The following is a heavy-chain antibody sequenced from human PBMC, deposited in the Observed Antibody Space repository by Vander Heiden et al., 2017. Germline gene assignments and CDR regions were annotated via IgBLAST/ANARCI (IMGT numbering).Heavy chain of an antibody. Sequence: EVQLLESGGGLVQPGGSLRLSCAASGFTFSTYAMTGVRQAPGKGLEWVSVIRGSDRNTYYADSVKGRFTISRDNSKNTLYLQMNSLRADDTAVYYCAKDLYGDYRGLDSWGQGTLVTVSS. CDR3: AKDLYGDYRGLDS. CDR1: GFTFSTYA. J-gene: IGHJ4*02. CDR2: IRGSDRNT. V-gene: IGHV3-23*01. D-gene: IGHD4-17*01.